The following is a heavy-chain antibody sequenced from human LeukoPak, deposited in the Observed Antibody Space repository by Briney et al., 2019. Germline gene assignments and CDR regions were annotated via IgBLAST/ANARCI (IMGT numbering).Heavy chain of an antibody. CDR3: ARVLRYSSGWYAPVYFDC. CDR2: IYYSGST. V-gene: IGHV4-59*01. CDR1: GGSISSYY. Sequence: SETLSLTCTVSGGSISSYYWSWIRQPPGKGLEWIGYIYYSGSTNYNPSLKSRATISVNTSKNQFSLKLSSVPAAYTAVYYCARVLRYSSGWYAPVYFDCWGQGILVTVCS. J-gene: IGHJ4*02. D-gene: IGHD6-19*01.